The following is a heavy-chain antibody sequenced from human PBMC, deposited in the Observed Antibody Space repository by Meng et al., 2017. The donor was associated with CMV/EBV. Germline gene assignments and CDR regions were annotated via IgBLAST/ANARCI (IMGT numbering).Heavy chain of an antibody. J-gene: IGHJ5*01. D-gene: IGHD3-3*01. CDR1: GFPFSSYA. V-gene: IGHV3-23*01. CDR3: AKESLRFLERVNWFDS. Sequence: GESLKISCAASGFPFSSYAMSWVRQAPGKGLEWVSGIRGNGASADYADSVKGRFTISRDNSKNTLYLQMNSLRAEDTAVYYCAKESLRFLERVNWFDSWGQGTLVTVS. CDR2: IRGNGASA.